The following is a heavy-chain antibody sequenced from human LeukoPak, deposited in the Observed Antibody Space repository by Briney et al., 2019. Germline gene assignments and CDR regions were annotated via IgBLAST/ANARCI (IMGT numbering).Heavy chain of an antibody. CDR1: GGSITSDAYY. J-gene: IGHJ4*02. V-gene: IGHV4-39*07. CDR2: VHYSGAT. D-gene: IGHD3-22*01. Sequence: SETLSLTCTVSGGSITSDAYYWGWIRQPPGKGLEWIASVHYSGATYYNPSLKSRVTISVDTSKNQFSLKLSSVTAADTAVYYCARASPRVSKYYYDSSGYYHRIYFDYWGQGTLVTVSS. CDR3: ARASPRVSKYYYDSSGYYHRIYFDY.